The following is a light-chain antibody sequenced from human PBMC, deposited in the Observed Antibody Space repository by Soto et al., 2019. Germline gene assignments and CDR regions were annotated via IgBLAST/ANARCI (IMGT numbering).Light chain of an antibody. Sequence: EVVLTQSPVTLSLSPGERATLSCRASQSFRGLLAWYQQKPGQAPRLLIYDAYNRATGIPPRFSGSGSGTDFTITISSLEPEYSAVYYCQQRHMWPITFGQGTRLEIK. J-gene: IGKJ5*01. CDR1: QSFRGL. CDR3: QQRHMWPIT. V-gene: IGKV3-11*01. CDR2: DAY.